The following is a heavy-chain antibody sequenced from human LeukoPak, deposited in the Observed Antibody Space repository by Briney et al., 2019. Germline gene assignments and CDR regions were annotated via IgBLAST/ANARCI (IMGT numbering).Heavy chain of an antibody. CDR3: ARSPWEPDAFDI. Sequence: SETLSLTCTVSGGSISSYYWSWIRQPPGEGLEWIGYIYYSGSTNYNPSLKSRVTISVDTSKNRFSLKLSSVTAADTAVYYCARSPWEPDAFDIWGQGTLVTVSS. J-gene: IGHJ3*02. D-gene: IGHD1-26*01. CDR1: GGSISSYY. V-gene: IGHV4-59*01. CDR2: IYYSGST.